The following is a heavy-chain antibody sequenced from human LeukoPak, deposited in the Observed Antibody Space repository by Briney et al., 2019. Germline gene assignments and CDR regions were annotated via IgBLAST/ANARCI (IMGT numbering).Heavy chain of an antibody. CDR2: INTNTGNP. Sequence: ASVKVSCKASGYTFTSYAMNWVRQAPGQGLEWMGWINTNTGNPTYAQGFTGRFVFSMDTSVSTAYLRISSLKAEDTAVYYCARESSGWPYGAFDIWGQGTMVTVSS. D-gene: IGHD6-19*01. CDR1: GYTFTSYA. CDR3: ARESSGWPYGAFDI. V-gene: IGHV7-4-1*02. J-gene: IGHJ3*02.